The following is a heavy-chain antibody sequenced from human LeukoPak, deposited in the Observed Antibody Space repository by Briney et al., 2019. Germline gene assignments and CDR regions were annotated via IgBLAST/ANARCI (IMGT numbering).Heavy chain of an antibody. CDR3: ARLGSSWGIDAFDI. Sequence: SETLSLTCTVSGGSISSYYWSWIRQPPGKGLEWIGYIYTSGSTNYNPSLKSRVTISVDTSKNQFSLKLSSVTAADTAVYYCARLGSSWGIDAFDIWGQGTMVTVSS. CDR2: IYTSGST. D-gene: IGHD6-13*01. J-gene: IGHJ3*02. CDR1: GGSISSYY. V-gene: IGHV4-4*09.